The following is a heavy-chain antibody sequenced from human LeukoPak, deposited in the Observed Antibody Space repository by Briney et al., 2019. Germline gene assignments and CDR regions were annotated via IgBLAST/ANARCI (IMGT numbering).Heavy chain of an antibody. D-gene: IGHD3-22*01. V-gene: IGHV1-18*01. Sequence: ASVKVSCKASGYTFTSCAISWVRQAPGQGLEWMGWISAYNGNTNYAQKFQGRVTMTEDTSTDTAYMELSSLRSEDTAVYYCARYGYYDSSGWSGVWGQGTLVTVSS. CDR2: ISAYNGNT. CDR1: GYTFTSCA. CDR3: ARYGYYDSSGWSGV. J-gene: IGHJ4*02.